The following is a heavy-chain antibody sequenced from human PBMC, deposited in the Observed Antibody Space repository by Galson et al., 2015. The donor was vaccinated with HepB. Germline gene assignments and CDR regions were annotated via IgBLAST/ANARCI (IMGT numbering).Heavy chain of an antibody. Sequence: QSGAEVKKPGESLKISCKGSGYSFTSYWIGWVRQMPGKGLEWMGIIYPGDSDTRYSPSFQGQVTISADKSISTAYLQWSSLKASDTAMYYCARLLGYCSSTSCPNDAFDIWGQGTMVTVSS. D-gene: IGHD2-2*01. CDR2: IYPGDSDT. CDR1: GYSFTSYW. V-gene: IGHV5-51*01. CDR3: ARLLGYCSSTSCPNDAFDI. J-gene: IGHJ3*02.